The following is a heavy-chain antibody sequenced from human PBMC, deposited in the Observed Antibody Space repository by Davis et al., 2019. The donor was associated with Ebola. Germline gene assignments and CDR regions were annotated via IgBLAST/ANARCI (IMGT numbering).Heavy chain of an antibody. V-gene: IGHV1-18*01. CDR2: ISAFSGNT. D-gene: IGHD4-17*01. Sequence: AASVNVSCKASGYTFTSYGISWVRQAPGQGLEWMGWISAFSGNTNYAQKLQGRVTMTTDTSTSTAYMELRSLRSDDTAVYYCARRDYGDYGAFWGQGTLVTVSS. J-gene: IGHJ4*02. CDR3: ARRDYGDYGAF. CDR1: GYTFTSYG.